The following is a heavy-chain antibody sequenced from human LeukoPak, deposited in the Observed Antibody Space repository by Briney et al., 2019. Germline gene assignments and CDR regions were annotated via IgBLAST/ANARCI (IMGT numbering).Heavy chain of an antibody. Sequence: ASVKVSCKASGGTFSSYAISWVRQAPGQGLEWVGRIIPIFGTANYAQKFQGRVTITADESTSTAYMELSSLRSEDTVVYYCARDKYSSGWYDYFDYWGQGTLVTVSS. V-gene: IGHV1-69*01. CDR2: IIPIFGTA. J-gene: IGHJ4*02. D-gene: IGHD6-19*01. CDR1: GGTFSSYA. CDR3: ARDKYSSGWYDYFDY.